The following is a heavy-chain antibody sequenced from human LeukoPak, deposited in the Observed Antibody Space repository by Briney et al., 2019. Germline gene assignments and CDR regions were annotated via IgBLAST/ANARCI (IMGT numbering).Heavy chain of an antibody. CDR2: ISYDGSHK. D-gene: IGHD4-17*01. CDR3: AKGARGDTVTSIVGLNWFDP. V-gene: IGHV3-30*18. J-gene: IGHJ5*02. CDR1: GITFRSYG. Sequence: GRSLRLSCAASGITFRSYGMHLVRQAPGKGLEWVAVISYDGSHKYYADSVKGRFSISRDNSKNTLYLQMNSLRADDTAVYYCAKGARGDTVTSIVGLNWFDPWGQGTLVTVSS.